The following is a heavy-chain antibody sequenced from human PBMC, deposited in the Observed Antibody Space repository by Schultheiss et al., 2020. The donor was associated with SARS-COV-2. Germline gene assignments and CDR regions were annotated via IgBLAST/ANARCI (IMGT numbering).Heavy chain of an antibody. CDR1: GGSFSGYY. CDR3: ARGQNGDPPLVGGRVGNWFDP. V-gene: IGHV4-34*11. Sequence: SQTLSLTCAVYGGSFSGYYWSWIRHPPGKGLEWSGYIYYSGTTNYNPSPKSRDTISVDTAKNQFSLKLSSVTAADTAVYYCARGQNGDPPLVGGRVGNWFDPWGQGTLVTVSS. J-gene: IGHJ5*02. CDR2: IYYSGTT. D-gene: IGHD4-17*01.